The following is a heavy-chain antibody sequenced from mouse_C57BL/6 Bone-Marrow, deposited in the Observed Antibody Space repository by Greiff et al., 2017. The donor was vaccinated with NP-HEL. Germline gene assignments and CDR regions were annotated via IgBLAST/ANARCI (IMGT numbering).Heavy chain of an antibody. V-gene: IGHV14-4*01. Sequence: VQLQQSGAELVRPGASVKLSCTASGFNIKDDYMHWVKQRPEQGLEWIGWIDPENGDTEYASKFQGKATITADTSSNTAYLQLSSLTSEDTAVYYCTTYLNWDWFAYWGQGTLVTVSA. D-gene: IGHD4-1*01. J-gene: IGHJ3*01. CDR3: TTYLNWDWFAY. CDR1: GFNIKDDY. CDR2: IDPENGDT.